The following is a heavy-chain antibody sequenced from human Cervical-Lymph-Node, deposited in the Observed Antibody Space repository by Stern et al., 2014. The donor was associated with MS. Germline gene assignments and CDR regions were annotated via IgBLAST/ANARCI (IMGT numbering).Heavy chain of an antibody. CDR1: GGSISSDDNY. D-gene: IGHD1-26*01. J-gene: IGHJ3*02. CDR3: ARDGPQVGAGSFDI. V-gene: IGHV4-31*03. CDR2: ISYSGNT. Sequence: QVQLVESGPGLVKPSQTLSLTCTVSGGSISSDDNYWNWIRQLPGKGLEXIGYISYSGNTYNTPSLKSRVTISADTSKNQFSLKLSSVTAADTAVYYCARDGPQVGAGSFDIWGRGTMVTVSS.